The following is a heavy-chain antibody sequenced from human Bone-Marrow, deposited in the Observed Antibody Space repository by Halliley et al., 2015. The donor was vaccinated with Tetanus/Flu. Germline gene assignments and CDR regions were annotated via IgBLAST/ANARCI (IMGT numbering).Heavy chain of an antibody. CDR1: GFTFSSYA. CDR3: TKGVKFAGNSGFDY. V-gene: IGHV3-23*01. CDR2: ISGGGGVT. Sequence: SLRLSCAASGFTFSSYAMSWVRQAPGKGLEWVSGISGGGGVTYYADSVKGRFTISRDSSGSTLILQMTSLRGEDTAVYYCTKGVKFAGNSGFDYWGQGTLVTVSS. J-gene: IGHJ4*02. D-gene: IGHD6-13*01.